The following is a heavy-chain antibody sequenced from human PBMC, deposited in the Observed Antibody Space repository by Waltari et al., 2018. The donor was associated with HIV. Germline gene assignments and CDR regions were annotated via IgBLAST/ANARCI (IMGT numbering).Heavy chain of an antibody. CDR2: ISSSSYI. J-gene: IGHJ6*02. Sequence: EVQLVESGGGLVKPGGSLRLSCAASGFPFSSHSMNGVRQAPGKGLEWVSSISSSSYIYYADSVKGRFTISRDNAKNSLYLQMNSLRAEDTAVYYCARDFWGGYYYGMDVWGQGTTVTVSS. D-gene: IGHD3-16*01. CDR1: GFPFSSHS. V-gene: IGHV3-21*01. CDR3: ARDFWGGYYYGMDV.